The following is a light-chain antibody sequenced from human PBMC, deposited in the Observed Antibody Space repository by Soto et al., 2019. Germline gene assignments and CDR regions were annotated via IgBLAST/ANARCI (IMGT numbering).Light chain of an antibody. Sequence: IVLTQSPGTLSLSPGERATLSCRASQTVANNYLAWYQQKPGQAPRLLIYDGNRRATGLPDRFSGSGSGTDFTLTIARLEPDDFAVYYCQQCATPPRTFGQGTKLEIK. CDR2: DGN. CDR1: QTVANNY. V-gene: IGKV3-20*01. CDR3: QQCATPPRT. J-gene: IGKJ1*01.